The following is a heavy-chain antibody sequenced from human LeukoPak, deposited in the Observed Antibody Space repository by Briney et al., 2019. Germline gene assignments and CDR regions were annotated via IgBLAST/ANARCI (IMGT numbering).Heavy chain of an antibody. J-gene: IGHJ4*02. Sequence: ASVKVSGKASGGTFSSYTISWVRQAPGQGLGWMGGTIPSFDIENYSQKYQGRVMFTADKSKSTASMELRSLRPEDTAVYYCAREWKVGAFYYFDYWGQGTLVTVSS. CDR2: TIPSFDIE. CDR3: AREWKVGAFYYFDY. D-gene: IGHD1-26*01. CDR1: GGTFSSYT. V-gene: IGHV1-69*17.